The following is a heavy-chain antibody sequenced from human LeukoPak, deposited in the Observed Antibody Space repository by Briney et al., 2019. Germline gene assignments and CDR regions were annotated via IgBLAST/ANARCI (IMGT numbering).Heavy chain of an antibody. D-gene: IGHD3-10*01. Sequence: SETPSLTCAVYGGSFSGYYWSWIRQPPGKGLEWIGEINHSGSTNYNPSLKSRVTISVDTSKNQFSLKLSSVTAADTAVYYCARTVLLWFGELDYMDVWGKGTTVAISS. V-gene: IGHV4-34*01. CDR1: GGSFSGYY. CDR2: INHSGST. J-gene: IGHJ6*03. CDR3: ARTVLLWFGELDYMDV.